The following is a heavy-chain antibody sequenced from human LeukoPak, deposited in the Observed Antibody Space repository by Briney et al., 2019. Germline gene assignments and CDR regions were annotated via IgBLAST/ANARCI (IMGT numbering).Heavy chain of an antibody. CDR1: GYTFTGYY. V-gene: IGHV1-2*02. CDR2: INPNSGGT. CDR3: ARGDHSSGYSLDY. D-gene: IGHD3-22*01. Sequence: GASVKVSCKASGYTFTGYYMHWVRKAPGQGLEWMGWINPNSGGTNYAQKFQGRVTMTRDTSISTAYMELSRLRSDDTAVYYCARGDHSSGYSLDYWGQGTLVTVSS. J-gene: IGHJ4*02.